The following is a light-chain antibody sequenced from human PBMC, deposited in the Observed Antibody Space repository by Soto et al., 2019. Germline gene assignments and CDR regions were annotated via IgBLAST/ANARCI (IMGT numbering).Light chain of an antibody. CDR2: RDS. J-gene: IGLJ3*02. CDR1: NNVSKN. CDR3: QVWDSSTARV. Sequence: SYELTQPLSVSVALGQTARITCGGNNNVSKNGHWYQQTPGQAPVLVIYRDSNRPSGIPERFSGSNSGNTATLTISRAQAGDEADYYCQVWDSSTARVFGGGTKLTVL. V-gene: IGLV3-9*01.